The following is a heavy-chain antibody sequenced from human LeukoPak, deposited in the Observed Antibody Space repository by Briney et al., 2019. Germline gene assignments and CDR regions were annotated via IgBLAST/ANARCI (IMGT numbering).Heavy chain of an antibody. CDR3: ARRVEYSKAWDY. D-gene: IGHD4-11*01. CDR2: IYHSGST. J-gene: IGHJ4*02. CDR1: GYSISSGYY. Sequence: PSETLSLTCAISGYSISSGYYWGWIRQPPGKGLEWIGSIYHSGSTYYNPSLKSRVTISVDTSKNQFSLKLSSVTAADTAVYYCARRVEYSKAWDYWGQGTLVTVSS. V-gene: IGHV4-38-2*01.